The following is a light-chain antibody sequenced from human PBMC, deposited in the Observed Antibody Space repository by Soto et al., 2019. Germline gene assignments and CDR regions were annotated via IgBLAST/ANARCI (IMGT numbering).Light chain of an antibody. V-gene: IGKV4-1*01. Sequence: DIVMTQFPDSLTVPLGERATINCKSSQSVLYSSNNKSYLAWYQHKPGQPPKVLIYWASTRESGVPDRFSGSGSGTDFTLTISSLQADDVAVYYCQQYYPTPYPFGQGTKLEIK. J-gene: IGKJ2*01. CDR2: WAS. CDR1: QSVLYSSNNKSY. CDR3: QQYYPTPYP.